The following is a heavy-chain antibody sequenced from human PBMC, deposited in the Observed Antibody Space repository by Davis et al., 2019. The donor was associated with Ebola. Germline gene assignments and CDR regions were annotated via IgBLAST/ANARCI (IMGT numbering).Heavy chain of an antibody. V-gene: IGHV3-33*01. J-gene: IGHJ4*02. Sequence: GESLKISCAASGFTFSSYGMHWVRQAPGKGLEWVAVIWYDGSNKYYADSVKGRFTISRDNSKNTLYLQMNSLRAEDTAVYYCARGAYYYGSGSYYGLRIAVAGTIDYWGQGTLVTVSS. CDR2: IWYDGSNK. D-gene: IGHD3-10*01. CDR3: ARGAYYYGSGSYYGLRIAVAGTIDY. CDR1: GFTFSSYG.